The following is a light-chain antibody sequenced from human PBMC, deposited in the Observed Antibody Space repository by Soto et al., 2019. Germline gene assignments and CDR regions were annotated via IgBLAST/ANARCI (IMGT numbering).Light chain of an antibody. CDR2: GAS. V-gene: IGKV3-15*01. CDR1: QSISST. J-gene: IGKJ5*01. Sequence: EIVLTQSPDTLSLSPGERATLSCRASQSISSTHLVWYQQKPGQAPRLLIYGASTRATGIPARFSGSGSGTEFTLTISSLQSEDFAVYYCQQYHNWPITFGQGTRLEVK. CDR3: QQYHNWPIT.